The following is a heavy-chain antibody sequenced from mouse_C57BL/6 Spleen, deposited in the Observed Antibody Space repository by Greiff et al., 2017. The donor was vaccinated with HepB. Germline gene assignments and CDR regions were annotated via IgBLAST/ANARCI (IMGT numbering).Heavy chain of an antibody. CDR2: ISSGGDYI. D-gene: IGHD1-1*01. Sequence: SGAGLVKPGGSLKLSCAASGFTFSSYAMSWVRQTPEKRLEWVAYISSGGDYIYYADTVKGRFTISRDNARNTLYLQMSSLKSEDTAMYYCTSITDYFDYWGQGTTLTVSS. J-gene: IGHJ2*01. V-gene: IGHV5-9-1*02. CDR3: TSITDYFDY. CDR1: GFTFSSYA.